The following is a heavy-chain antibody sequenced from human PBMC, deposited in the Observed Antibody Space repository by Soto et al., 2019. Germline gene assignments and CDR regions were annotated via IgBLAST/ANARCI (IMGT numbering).Heavy chain of an antibody. D-gene: IGHD6-6*01. J-gene: IGHJ6*02. CDR3: ARGGSSPDYYYYGMDV. CDR2: INPSGGST. Sequence: RASVKVSCKASGYTFTSYYMHWVRQAPGQGLEWMGIINPSGGSTSYAQKFQGRVTMTRDTSTSTVYMELSSLRSEDTAVYYCARGGSSPDYYYYGMDVWGQGTTVTVSS. V-gene: IGHV1-46*01. CDR1: GYTFTSYY.